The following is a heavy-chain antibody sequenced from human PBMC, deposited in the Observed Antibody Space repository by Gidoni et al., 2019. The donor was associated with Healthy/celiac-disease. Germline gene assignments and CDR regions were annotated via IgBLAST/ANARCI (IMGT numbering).Heavy chain of an antibody. J-gene: IGHJ6*02. V-gene: IGHV1-18*01. CDR2: ISAYNGNT. D-gene: IGHD4-17*01. CDR1: GYTFTSYG. Sequence: QVQLVQSGAEVKKPGASVQVSCKASGYTFTSYGISWVRQAPGQGLEWMGWISAYNGNTNYAQKLQGRVTMTTDTSTSTAYMELRSLRSDDTAVYYCARDSNGDYYYYYGMDVWGQGTTVTVSS. CDR3: ARDSNGDYYYYYGMDV.